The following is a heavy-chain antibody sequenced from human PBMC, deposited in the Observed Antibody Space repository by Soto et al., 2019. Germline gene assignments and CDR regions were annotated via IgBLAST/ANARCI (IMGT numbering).Heavy chain of an antibody. V-gene: IGHV3-30-3*01. Sequence: QVQLVESGGGVVQPGTSLSLSCLVSGLPFSSHAMDWVRQAPGKGLEWLSIISSAGTFTYNAESVRGRFTISRDNSKNTLYLQMNNLRVEDTAVYYCVRVYVRQYDYWGQGTVVTVSS. CDR2: ISSAGTFT. CDR1: GLPFSSHA. CDR3: VRVYVRQYDY. J-gene: IGHJ4*02. D-gene: IGHD3-16*01.